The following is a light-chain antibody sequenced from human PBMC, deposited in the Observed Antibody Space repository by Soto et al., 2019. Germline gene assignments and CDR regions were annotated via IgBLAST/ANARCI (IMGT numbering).Light chain of an antibody. Sequence: DIQMTQSPSTLSAYVGDRVTITCRASQSISSWLAWYQQKPGKAPKLLIYDASSLESGVPSRFSGSGSGTEFALTISSLQPDDFATYYCQQNYSIPITFGQGTRLEIK. V-gene: IGKV1-5*01. J-gene: IGKJ5*01. CDR3: QQNYSIPIT. CDR1: QSISSW. CDR2: DAS.